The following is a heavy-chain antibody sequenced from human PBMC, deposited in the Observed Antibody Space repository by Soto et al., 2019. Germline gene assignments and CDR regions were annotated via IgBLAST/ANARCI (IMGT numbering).Heavy chain of an antibody. D-gene: IGHD2-2*01. Sequence: ASVKVSCKASGGTFSSYTISWVRQAPGQGLEWMGRIIPILGIANYAQKFQGRVTITADKSTRTASMELSSLRFEETAVYYCAREGGPDIRFPVKVGYCSSTSCYGYNWFDPWGQGTLVTVSS. V-gene: IGHV1-69*04. CDR1: GGTFSSYT. CDR3: AREGGPDIRFPVKVGYCSSTSCYGYNWFDP. J-gene: IGHJ5*02. CDR2: IIPILGIA.